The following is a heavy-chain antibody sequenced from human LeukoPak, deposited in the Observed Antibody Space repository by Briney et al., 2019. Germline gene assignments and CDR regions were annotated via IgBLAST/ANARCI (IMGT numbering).Heavy chain of an antibody. D-gene: IGHD3-10*01. CDR2: FDPEDGET. V-gene: IGHV1-24*01. CDR1: GYTLTELS. CDR3: ATDRGDAFDI. J-gene: IGHJ3*02. Sequence: ASVTVSFKVSGYTLTELSIHWVRQAPGKGLEWMGGFDPEDGETIYAQKFQGRVTMTEDTSTDTAYMELSSLRSEDTAVYYCATDRGDAFDIWGQGTMVTVSS.